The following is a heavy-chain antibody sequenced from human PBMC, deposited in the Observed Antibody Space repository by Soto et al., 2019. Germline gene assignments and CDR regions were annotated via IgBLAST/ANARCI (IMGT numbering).Heavy chain of an antibody. CDR3: AKDLDIVLMVYAPLPDY. CDR2: ISYDGSNK. D-gene: IGHD2-8*01. V-gene: IGHV3-30*18. J-gene: IGHJ4*02. CDR1: GFTFISYG. Sequence: GGSLRLSCAASGFTFISYGMHWVRQAPGKGLERVVVISYDGSNKYYADSVKGRFTISRDNSKNTLYLQMNSLRAEDTAVYYCAKDLDIVLMVYAPLPDYWGQGTLVTVSS.